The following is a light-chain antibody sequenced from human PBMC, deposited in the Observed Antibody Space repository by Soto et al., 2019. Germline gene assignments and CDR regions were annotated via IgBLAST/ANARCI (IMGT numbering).Light chain of an antibody. V-gene: IGKV1-5*03. Sequence: EIQMTQSPSTLSASVGDRVTITCRASQTISIYLAWYQQKPGRAPKVLIYKTSTLESGVPSRFSGSGSGTEFTLTVSSLQPDDVATYYCQHYNGYPISFGGGTKVEIK. CDR3: QHYNGYPIS. CDR1: QTISIY. J-gene: IGKJ4*01. CDR2: KTS.